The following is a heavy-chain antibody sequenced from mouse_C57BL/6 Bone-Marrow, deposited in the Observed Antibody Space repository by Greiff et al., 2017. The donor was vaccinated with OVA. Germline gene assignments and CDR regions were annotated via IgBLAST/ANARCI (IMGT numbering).Heavy chain of an antibody. J-gene: IGHJ1*03. CDR3: VRGGSYYGSSPNFDV. Sequence: EVKVVESGGGLVQPKGSLKLSCAASGFTFNTYAMHWVRQAPGKGLEWVARIRSKSSNYATYYADSVKDRFTISRDDSQSMLYLQMNNLKTEDTAMYYCVRGGSYYGSSPNFDVWGTGTTVTVSS. V-gene: IGHV10-3*01. D-gene: IGHD1-1*01. CDR1: GFTFNTYA. CDR2: IRSKSSNYAT.